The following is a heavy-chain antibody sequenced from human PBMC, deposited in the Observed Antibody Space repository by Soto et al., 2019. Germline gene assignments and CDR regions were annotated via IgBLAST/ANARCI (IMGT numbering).Heavy chain of an antibody. CDR3: PRQRTTVVTQAYFDH. Sequence: KPSETLSLTCIVSGESISSSSYYWGWIRQPPGKGLEWIGSIYYSGRTYYNPSFKSRVTISIDTSKNQFSLKLSSVTATDTAVYYCPRQRTTVVTQAYFDHWGQGALVTVSS. V-gene: IGHV4-39*01. J-gene: IGHJ4*02. D-gene: IGHD2-21*02. CDR1: GESISSSSYY. CDR2: IYYSGRT.